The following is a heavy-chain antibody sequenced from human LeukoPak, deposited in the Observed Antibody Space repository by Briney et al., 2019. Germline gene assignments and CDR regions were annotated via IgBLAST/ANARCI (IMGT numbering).Heavy chain of an antibody. CDR2: MNPSSANT. CDR3: ARQLYDAFDI. D-gene: IGHD2-2*01. V-gene: IGHV1-8*01. Sequence: GASVKVSCKASGYTFTSHDINWVRQATGQGLEWMGWMNPSSANTGYAQKFQGRVTMTRNTSISTAYMELSRLRSDDTAVYYCARQLYDAFDIWGQGTMVTVSS. J-gene: IGHJ3*02. CDR1: GYTFTSHD.